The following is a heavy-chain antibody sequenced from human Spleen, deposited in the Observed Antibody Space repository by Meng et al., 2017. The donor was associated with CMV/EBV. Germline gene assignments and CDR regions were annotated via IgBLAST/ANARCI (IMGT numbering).Heavy chain of an antibody. CDR3: ARGVNRATVIVVVTHYAFDI. CDR2: IYYSGST. CDR1: GGSISSYY. J-gene: IGHJ3*02. V-gene: IGHV4-59*01. D-gene: IGHD3-22*01. Sequence: SETLSLTCTVSGGSISSYYWSWIRQPPGKGLEWIGYIYYSGSTNYNPSLKSRVTISVDTSKNQFSLKLSSVTAADTAVYYCARGVNRATVIVVVTHYAFDIWGQGTMVTVSS.